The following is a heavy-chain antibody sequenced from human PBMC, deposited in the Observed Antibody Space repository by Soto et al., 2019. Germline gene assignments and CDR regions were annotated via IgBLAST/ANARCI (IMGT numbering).Heavy chain of an antibody. V-gene: IGHV4-31*03. CDR2: IYYSGST. J-gene: IGHJ5*02. D-gene: IGHD3-22*01. Sequence: QVQLQESGPGLVKPSQTLSLTCTVSGGSISSGGYYWSWIRQHPGKGLEWIGYIYYSGSTYYNPSLNSRVTIAVDTSKNQFSLKLSSVTAADTAVYYCARVASPSNYDSSGDNWFDPWGQGTLVTVSS. CDR1: GGSISSGGYY. CDR3: ARVASPSNYDSSGDNWFDP.